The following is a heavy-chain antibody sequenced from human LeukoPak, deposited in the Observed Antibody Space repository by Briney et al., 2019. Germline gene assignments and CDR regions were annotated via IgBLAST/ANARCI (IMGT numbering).Heavy chain of an antibody. J-gene: IGHJ4*02. D-gene: IGHD3-10*01. CDR3: ADITMVQGY. Sequence: GGSLSLSCAASGFTFSSYAMSWVRQAPGKGLEWVSAISGSGGGTYYADSVKGRFTISRDNSKNTLYLQMNSLRAEDTAVYYCADITMVQGYWGQGTLVTVSS. CDR2: ISGSGGGT. CDR1: GFTFSSYA. V-gene: IGHV3-23*01.